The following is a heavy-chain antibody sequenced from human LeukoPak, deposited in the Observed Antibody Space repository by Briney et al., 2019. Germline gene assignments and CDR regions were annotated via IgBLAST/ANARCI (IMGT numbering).Heavy chain of an antibody. J-gene: IGHJ1*01. CDR2: INHSGST. CDR3: ARRYSSGWYQEYFQH. Sequence: SETLSLTCAVYGGSFSGYYWSWIRQPPGKGLEWIGEINHSGSTNYNPSLKSRVTISVDTSKNQVSLKLSSVTAADTAVYYCARRYSSGWYQEYFQHWGQGTLVTVSS. V-gene: IGHV4-34*01. D-gene: IGHD6-19*01. CDR1: GGSFSGYY.